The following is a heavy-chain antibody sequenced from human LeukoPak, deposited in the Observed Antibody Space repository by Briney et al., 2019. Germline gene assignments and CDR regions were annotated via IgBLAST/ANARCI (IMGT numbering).Heavy chain of an antibody. CDR1: GYTFTSYD. V-gene: IGHV1-8*01. D-gene: IGHD3-10*01. J-gene: IGHJ4*02. CDR2: MNPNSGNT. CDR3: ARGRATMVRGVIRQYYFDY. Sequence: AASVKVSCKASGYTFTSYDINWVRQATGQGLEWMGWMNPNSGNTGYAQKFQGRVTMTRNTSISIAYMELTSLRSEDTAVYYCARGRATMVRGVIRQYYFDYWGQGTLVTVSS.